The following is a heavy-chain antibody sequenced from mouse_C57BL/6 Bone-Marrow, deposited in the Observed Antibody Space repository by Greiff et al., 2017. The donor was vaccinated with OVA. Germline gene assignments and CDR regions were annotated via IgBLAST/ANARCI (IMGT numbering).Heavy chain of an antibody. V-gene: IGHV1-72*01. CDR2: IDPNSGGT. J-gene: IGHJ3*01. Sequence: QVQLQQPGAELVKPGASVKLSCKASGYTFTSYWMHWVKQRPGRGLEWIGRIDPNSGGTKYNEKFKRKATLTVDKHSSTAYMQLSSLTSEDSAVYYCARSGHYDYDGSGAWCAYWGQGTLVTVSA. D-gene: IGHD2-4*01. CDR3: ARSGHYDYDGSGAWCAY. CDR1: GYTFTSYW.